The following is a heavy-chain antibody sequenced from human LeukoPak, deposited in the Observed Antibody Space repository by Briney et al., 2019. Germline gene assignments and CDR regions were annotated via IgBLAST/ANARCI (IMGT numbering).Heavy chain of an antibody. CDR3: GKEGGA. CDR1: GFTFSDHH. J-gene: IGHJ5*02. D-gene: IGHD3-16*01. Sequence: GGSLRLSCAASGFTFSDHHMDWVRQAPGKGPEWVSAIGGRGGSTYYADSVGGRFTISRDNSKDMVYLQMNSLKVEDTATYYCGKEGGAWGQGTKVTVSS. CDR2: IGGRGGST. V-gene: IGHV3-23*01.